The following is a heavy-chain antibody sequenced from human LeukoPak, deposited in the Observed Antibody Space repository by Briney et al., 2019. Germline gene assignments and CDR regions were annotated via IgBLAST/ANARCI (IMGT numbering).Heavy chain of an antibody. Sequence: GGSLRLSCAASGFTVSSNYMSWVRQAPGKGLEWVSVIYSGGSTYYADSVKGRFTISRDNSKNTVFLQMNSLRGDDTALYYCVKDMGQWLVFHGLDVWGQGTTVTVSS. CDR2: IYSGGST. V-gene: IGHV3-66*01. CDR1: GFTVSSNY. CDR3: VKDMGQWLVFHGLDV. J-gene: IGHJ6*02. D-gene: IGHD6-19*01.